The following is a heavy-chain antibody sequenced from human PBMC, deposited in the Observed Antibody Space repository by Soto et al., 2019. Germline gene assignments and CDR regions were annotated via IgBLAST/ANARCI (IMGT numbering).Heavy chain of an antibody. J-gene: IGHJ6*03. CDR1: GYTFTSYG. V-gene: IGHV1-18*01. Sequence: ASVKVSCKASGYTFTSYGISWVRQAPGQGLEWMGWISAYNGNTNYAQKLQGRVTMTTDTSTSTAYMELRSLRSDDTAVYYCASQDCSGGSCLHMDVWGKGTTVTVSS. CDR3: ASQDCSGGSCLHMDV. D-gene: IGHD2-15*01. CDR2: ISAYNGNT.